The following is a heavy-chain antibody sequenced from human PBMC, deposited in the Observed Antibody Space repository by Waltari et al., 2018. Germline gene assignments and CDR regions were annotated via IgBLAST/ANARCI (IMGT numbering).Heavy chain of an antibody. CDR1: GGSISSYY. V-gene: IGHV4-59*01. J-gene: IGHJ3*02. CDR3: ARVGGCSSTSCLLVSFFDI. Sequence: QVQLQESGPGLVKPSETLSLTCTVSGGSISSYYWSWIRQPPGKGLEWIGYIYYSGSTNHNPSLKSRVTISVDTSKNQFSLKLSSVTAADTAVYYCARVGGCSSTSCLLVSFFDIWGQGTMVTVSS. CDR2: IYYSGST. D-gene: IGHD2-2*01.